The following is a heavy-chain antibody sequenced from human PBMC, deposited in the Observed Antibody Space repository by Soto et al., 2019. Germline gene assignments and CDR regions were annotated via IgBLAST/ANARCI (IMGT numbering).Heavy chain of an antibody. CDR1: GGSISSYY. J-gene: IGHJ6*02. V-gene: IGHV4-59*08. D-gene: IGHD3-22*01. Sequence: SETLSLTCTVSGGSISSYYWSWIRQPPGKGLEWIGYIYYSGSTYYNPSLKSRVTISVDTSKNQFSLKLSSVTAADTAVYYCARGAIVVVMGPYYGMDVWGQGTTVTVSS. CDR2: IYYSGST. CDR3: ARGAIVVVMGPYYGMDV.